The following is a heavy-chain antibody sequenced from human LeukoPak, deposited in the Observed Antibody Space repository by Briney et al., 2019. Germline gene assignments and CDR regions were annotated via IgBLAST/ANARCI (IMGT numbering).Heavy chain of an antibody. CDR2: IKSKTDAGTT. Sequence: PGGSLRLSCAASGFTLSNAYMGWVRQIPGRGLEWVGRIKSKTDAGTTDFAAPVKGRFSISRDDSKNTLNLQMNSLKTEDTGVYYCTTDRGITVRPLFDSWGQGTLVTVSS. D-gene: IGHD6-6*01. J-gene: IGHJ4*02. CDR3: TTDRGITVRPLFDS. CDR1: GFTLSNAY. V-gene: IGHV3-15*01.